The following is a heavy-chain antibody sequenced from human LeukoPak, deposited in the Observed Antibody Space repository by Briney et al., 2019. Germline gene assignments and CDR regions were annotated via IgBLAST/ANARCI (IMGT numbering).Heavy chain of an antibody. V-gene: IGHV1-18*01. D-gene: IGHD3-10*01. J-gene: IGHJ5*02. CDR3: ARELYGRFDP. Sequence: GASVKVSCKASGHTFTTYGVSWVRQAPGQGLEWVGWSNPYNGNTKSAQKAQGRVTMTTDTSTSTAYMELRSLRSDDTAVYYCARELYGRFDPWGQGTLVTVSS. CDR1: GHTFTTYG. CDR2: SNPYNGNT.